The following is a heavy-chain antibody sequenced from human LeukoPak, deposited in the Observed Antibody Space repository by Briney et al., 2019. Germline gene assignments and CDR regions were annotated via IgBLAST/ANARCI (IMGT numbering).Heavy chain of an antibody. CDR3: ASPLLRFLEWSY. CDR1: GFTFSSYA. CDR2: ISGSGGST. D-gene: IGHD3-3*01. Sequence: PGGSLRLSCAASGFTFSSYAMSWVRRAPGKGLEWVSAISGSGGSTYYADSVKGRFTISRDNSKNTLYLQMNSLRAEDTAVYYCASPLLRFLEWSYWGQGTLVTVSS. V-gene: IGHV3-23*01. J-gene: IGHJ4*02.